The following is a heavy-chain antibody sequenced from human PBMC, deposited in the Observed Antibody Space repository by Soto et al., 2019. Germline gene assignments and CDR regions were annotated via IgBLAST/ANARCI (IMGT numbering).Heavy chain of an antibody. Sequence: QVQLVQSGAEVKKPGASVKVSCKASGYTFTSYYMHWVRQAPGQGLEWMGIINPSGGSTSYAQKFQGRVTMTRDTSTSTVYMELSSLRSEDTAVYYCARDLGGYNTPPNLHYWGQGTLVTVSS. D-gene: IGHD5-12*01. CDR1: GYTFTSYY. CDR3: ARDLGGYNTPPNLHY. J-gene: IGHJ4*02. CDR2: INPSGGST. V-gene: IGHV1-46*01.